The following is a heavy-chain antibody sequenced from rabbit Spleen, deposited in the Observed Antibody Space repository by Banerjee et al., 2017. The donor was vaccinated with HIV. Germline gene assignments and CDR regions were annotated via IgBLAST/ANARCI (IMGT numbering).Heavy chain of an antibody. J-gene: IGHJ6*01. V-gene: IGHV1S40*01. CDR3: ARDSGTSFSSYGMDL. D-gene: IGHD8-1*01. Sequence: QSLEESGGDLVKPGASLTLTCTASGFSFSSRYYMCWVRQAPGKGLEWIACIASGSSGDTYYASWAKGRFTISITSSTTVTLQVTSLTAADTATYFCARDSGTSFSSYGMDLWGPGTLVTVS. CDR1: GFSFSSRYY. CDR2: IASGSSGDT.